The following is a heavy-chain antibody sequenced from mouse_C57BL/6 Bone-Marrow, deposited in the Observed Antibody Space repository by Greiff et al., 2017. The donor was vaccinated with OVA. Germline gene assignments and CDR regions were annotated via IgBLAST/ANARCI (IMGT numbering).Heavy chain of an antibody. CDR2: IYPGSGNT. J-gene: IGHJ2*01. Sequence: VVESGPELVKPGASVKISCKASGYTFTDYYITWVKQRPGQGLEWIGWIYPGSGNTKYNEKFKGKATLTVDTSSSTAYMQLSSLTSEDSAVYFCAREGALLLFDYWGQGTTLTVSS. V-gene: IGHV1-84*01. CDR3: AREGALLLFDY. D-gene: IGHD1-1*01. CDR1: GYTFTDYY.